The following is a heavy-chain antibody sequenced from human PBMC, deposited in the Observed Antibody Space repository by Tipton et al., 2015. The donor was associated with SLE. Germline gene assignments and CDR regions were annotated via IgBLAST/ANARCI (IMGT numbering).Heavy chain of an antibody. Sequence: TLSLTCTVSGGSISSSSYYWGWIRQPPGKGLEWIGEINHSGSTNYNPSLKSRVTISVDTSKNQFSLKLSSVTAADTAVYYCARWGFDPWGQGTLVTVSS. CDR3: ARWGFDP. V-gene: IGHV4-39*07. J-gene: IGHJ5*02. CDR2: INHSGST. CDR1: GGSISSSSYY.